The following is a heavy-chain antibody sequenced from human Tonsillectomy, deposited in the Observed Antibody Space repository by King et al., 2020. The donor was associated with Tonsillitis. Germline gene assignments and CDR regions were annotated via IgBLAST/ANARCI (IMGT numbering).Heavy chain of an antibody. Sequence: QLQESGPGLVKPSETLSLTCTVTGGSIRTYYWSWIRQPPGKGLEWIGFIHYSGSTNYNPSLKSRVTISVDTSKNQFSLRLSSVTAADTAVYYCARGVGATRFDYWVHGPLVTVSS. CDR3: ARGVGATRFDY. J-gene: IGHJ4*01. V-gene: IGHV4-59*08. CDR2: IHYSGST. CDR1: GGSIRTYY. D-gene: IGHD1-26*01.